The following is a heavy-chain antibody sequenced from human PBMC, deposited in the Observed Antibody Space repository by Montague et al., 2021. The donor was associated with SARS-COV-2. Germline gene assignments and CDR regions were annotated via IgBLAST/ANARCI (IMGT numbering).Heavy chain of an antibody. CDR1: GFTFSSHG. Sequence: SLRLSCAASGFTFSSHGMYWVRQPPGKGLEWVSEIHGRGDGTYYADSAKGRFTISRDNSKNTLYLQMNSLRVEDTAVYYCARDQNHGMDVWGKGTTVIVSS. CDR3: ARDQNHGMDV. V-gene: IGHV3-23*01. CDR2: IHGRGDGT. D-gene: IGHD1-14*01. J-gene: IGHJ6*04.